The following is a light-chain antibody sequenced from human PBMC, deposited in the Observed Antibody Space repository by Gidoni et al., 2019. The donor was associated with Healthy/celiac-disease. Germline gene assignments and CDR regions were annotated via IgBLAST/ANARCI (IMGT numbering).Light chain of an antibody. CDR3: QQSYSTPRT. J-gene: IGKJ1*01. CDR2: AAS. V-gene: IGKV1-39*01. CDR1: QSISIY. Sequence: DIQMTQTPSSLSASVGDRVTITCRARQSISIYLNWYQQKPVKAPKLLIYAASSLQSGVPSRFSGRGSGTDFTLTISRLQPEDFATYYCQQSYSTPRTFGQGTKVEIK.